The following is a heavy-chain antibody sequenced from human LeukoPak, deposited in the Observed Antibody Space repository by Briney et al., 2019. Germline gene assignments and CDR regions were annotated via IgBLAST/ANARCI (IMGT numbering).Heavy chain of an antibody. V-gene: IGHV1-2*02. CDR1: GYSSTSYW. J-gene: IGHJ4*02. Sequence: GASLKISCKGSGYSSTSYWIGWVRQAPGQGLEWMGWINPNSGGTNYAQKFQGRVTMTRDTSISTAYMELSRLRSDDTAVYYCARDWSGYGDYFDYWGQGTLVTVSS. CDR2: INPNSGGT. D-gene: IGHD4-17*01. CDR3: ARDWSGYGDYFDY.